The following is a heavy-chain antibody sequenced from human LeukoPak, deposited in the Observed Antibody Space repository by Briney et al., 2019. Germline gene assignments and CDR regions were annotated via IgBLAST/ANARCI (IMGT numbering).Heavy chain of an antibody. J-gene: IGHJ4*02. V-gene: IGHV3-33*01. D-gene: IGHD6-19*01. Sequence: GGSLRLSCAASGFTFSSYGMHWVLQAPGKGLEWVAVIWYDGSNEYYADSVKGRFTISRDDSKNTLYLQMNSLRAEDTAVYYCARGPGLGYFDYWGQGTLVTVSS. CDR3: ARGPGLGYFDY. CDR2: IWYDGSNE. CDR1: GFTFSSYG.